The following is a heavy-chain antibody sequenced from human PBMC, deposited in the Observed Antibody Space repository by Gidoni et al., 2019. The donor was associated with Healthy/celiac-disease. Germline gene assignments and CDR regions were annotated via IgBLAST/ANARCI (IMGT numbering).Heavy chain of an antibody. CDR1: GGSISSGSYY. J-gene: IGHJ6*02. CDR3: AGTGIAVAGSRYYYGMDV. Sequence: QVQLQESGPGLVKPSQTLSLTCTVSGGSISSGSYYWSWIRQPAGKGLEWIGRIHTSGSTNYNPSLKSRVMISVDTSKNQFSLQLSSVTAADTALYYCAGTGIAVAGSRYYYGMDVWGQGTTVTVSS. D-gene: IGHD6-19*01. CDR2: IHTSGST. V-gene: IGHV4-61*02.